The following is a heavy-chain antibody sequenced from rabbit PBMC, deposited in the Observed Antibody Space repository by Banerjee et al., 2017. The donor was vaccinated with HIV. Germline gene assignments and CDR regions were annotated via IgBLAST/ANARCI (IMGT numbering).Heavy chain of an antibody. CDR2: IYTGSSGRT. D-gene: IGHD6-1*01. J-gene: IGHJ4*01. CDR3: ARFGTDYVAYDL. V-gene: IGHV1S45*01. Sequence: QEHLEESGGGLVQPEGSLTPTCKASGIDFSSYYYMCWVRQAPGKGLRWIGCIYTGSSGRTYYASWAKGRFTISKTSSTTVTLQMTSLTVADTATYFCARFGTDYVAYDLWGPGTLVTVS. CDR1: GIDFSSYYY.